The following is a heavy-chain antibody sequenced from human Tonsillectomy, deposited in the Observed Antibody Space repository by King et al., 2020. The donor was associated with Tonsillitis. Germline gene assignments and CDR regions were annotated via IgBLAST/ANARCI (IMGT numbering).Heavy chain of an antibody. J-gene: IGHJ4*02. CDR3: ARFYYDSSDYYNGFDY. V-gene: IGHV4-59*01. D-gene: IGHD3-22*01. CDR1: GGSISSYY. Sequence: VQLQESGPGLVKPSETLSLTCTVSGGSISSYYWSWIRQPPGKGMEWSWYIYYSGSTNYNPTLKSQAPISVDTSKNQFSLKLSDVTAADTAVNYCARFYYDSSDYYNGFDYWGQGTLVTVSS. CDR2: IYYSGST.